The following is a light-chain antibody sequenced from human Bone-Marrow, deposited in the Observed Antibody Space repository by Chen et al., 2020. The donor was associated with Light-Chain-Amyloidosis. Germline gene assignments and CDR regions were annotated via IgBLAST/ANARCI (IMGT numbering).Light chain of an antibody. V-gene: IGLV3-19*01. CDR3: NSRDSSGNHMV. Sequence: SSDLTQVLAVSVPLGQTVTITCQGDSLRSFYASWYQQKTGQAPVLVIYGKNNRPSGIPARFAGSSSGNTATLTITGAEAEDEAYSSCNSRDSSGNHMVFGGATKLTVL. CDR1: SLRSFY. J-gene: IGLJ3*02. CDR2: GKN.